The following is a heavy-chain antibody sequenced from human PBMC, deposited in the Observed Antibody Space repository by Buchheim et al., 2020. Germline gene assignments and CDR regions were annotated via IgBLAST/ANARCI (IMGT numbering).Heavy chain of an antibody. CDR3: ARADYFSSSSFDY. V-gene: IGHV4-59*01. CDR2: IHYSGNT. D-gene: IGHD6-6*01. Sequence: QVQLQESGPGLVKPSETLSLTCTISGGSISGYYWSWIRQPPGKGLEWIGDIHYSGNTKYNTSLKSRATISVDTSKNQFSLKLRSVTAADTAVYYCARADYFSSSSFDYWGQGTL. CDR1: GGSISGYY. J-gene: IGHJ4*02.